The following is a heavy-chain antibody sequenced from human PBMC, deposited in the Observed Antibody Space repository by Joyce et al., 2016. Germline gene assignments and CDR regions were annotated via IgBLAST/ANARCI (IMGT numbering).Heavy chain of an antibody. D-gene: IGHD1-26*01. V-gene: IGHV3-74*01. Sequence: EVQLVESGGGLVQPGGSLRLSCEASGFTFSNYWMHWVLQAPGKGLVWVSRINSDGSTTNYADSVKGRFTSSRDNAKNTLYLQMNSLRDEDTAVYHCARSLYSGSQQDYWGQGTLVTVSS. CDR1: GFTFSNYW. J-gene: IGHJ4*02. CDR2: INSDGSTT. CDR3: ARSLYSGSQQDY.